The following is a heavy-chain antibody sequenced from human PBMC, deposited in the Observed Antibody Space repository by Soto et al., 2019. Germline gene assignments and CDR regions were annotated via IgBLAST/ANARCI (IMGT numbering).Heavy chain of an antibody. D-gene: IGHD5-18*01. V-gene: IGHV3-30-3*01. J-gene: IGHJ6*02. CDR2: ISYDGSNK. Sequence: PGGSLRLSCAASGFTFSSYAMHWVRQAPGKGLEWVAVISYDGSNKYYADSVKGRFTISRDNSKNTLYLQMNSLRAEDTAVYYCARGRTAMVYYYYGMDVWGQGTTVTVSS. CDR1: GFTFSSYA. CDR3: ARGRTAMVYYYYGMDV.